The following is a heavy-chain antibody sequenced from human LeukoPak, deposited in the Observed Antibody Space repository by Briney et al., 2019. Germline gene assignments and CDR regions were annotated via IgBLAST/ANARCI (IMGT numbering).Heavy chain of an antibody. CDR2: ISSNGGST. CDR1: GFTFSSYA. CDR3: AKGVVTKIDAFDI. V-gene: IGHV3-64*01. D-gene: IGHD3-22*01. J-gene: IGHJ3*02. Sequence: AGGSLTLSCAASGFTFSSYAMHWVRQAPGKGLEYVSAISSNGGSTYYANSVKGRFTISRDNSKNTLCLQMNSLRAEDTAVYYCAKGVVTKIDAFDIWGQGTMVTVSS.